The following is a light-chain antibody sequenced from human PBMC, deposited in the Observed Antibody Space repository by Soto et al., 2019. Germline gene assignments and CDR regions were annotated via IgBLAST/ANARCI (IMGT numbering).Light chain of an antibody. CDR1: QTFSNF. V-gene: IGKV1-39*01. Sequence: DIQLTQSPSSLSASVGDRVTIACRASQTFSNFLNWYQHKPGKAPKLLIYAASSLQSGVPSRFSGSGSGTDFTLTISDLQPEDSATYYCQHSFSNSWTLGQGTKVDIK. J-gene: IGKJ1*01. CDR3: QHSFSNSWT. CDR2: AAS.